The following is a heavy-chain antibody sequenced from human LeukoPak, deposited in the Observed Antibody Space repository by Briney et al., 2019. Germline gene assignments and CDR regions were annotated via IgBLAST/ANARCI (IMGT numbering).Heavy chain of an antibody. J-gene: IGHJ4*02. V-gene: IGHV3-23*01. CDR1: GFTFSDYD. D-gene: IGHD3-10*01. CDR2: ISGSAGST. CDR3: AKSPRGSRIDY. Sequence: GGSLRLSCAASGFTFSDYDMSWVRQAPGKGLEGVSSISGSAGSTYYADSVKGRFTISRDNSKNTLYLQMNSLRAEDTAVYYCAKSPRGSRIDYWGQGSLVTVSS.